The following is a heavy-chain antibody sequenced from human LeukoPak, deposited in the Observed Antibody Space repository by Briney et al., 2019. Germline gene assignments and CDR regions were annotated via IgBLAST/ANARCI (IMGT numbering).Heavy chain of an antibody. D-gene: IGHD4-11*01. Sequence: SETLSLTCAVYGVSFSGYYWSWIRRPPGKGLEWSGEINHSGSTNYNPSLKSRVTISVDKSKNQFSLKLSSVTAADTAVYYCARRTTVTIPFGYWGQGTLVTVSS. CDR1: GVSFSGYY. V-gene: IGHV4-34*01. J-gene: IGHJ4*02. CDR3: ARRTTVTIPFGY. CDR2: INHSGST.